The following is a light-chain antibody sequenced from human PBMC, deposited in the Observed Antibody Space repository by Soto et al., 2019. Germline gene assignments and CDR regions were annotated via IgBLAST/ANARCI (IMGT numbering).Light chain of an antibody. V-gene: IGKV2-28*01. J-gene: IGKJ5*01. CDR3: MQGTHWPIT. Sequence: DSVMTQSPLSLPVTPGEPASISCRSSQSLLHSNGYNYLDWYLQKPGQSPQLLIYLGSNRASGVPDRFSGSGSGTDFTLKISRVEAEDVGVYYCMQGTHWPITFGQGTRLEIK. CDR1: QSLLHSNGYNY. CDR2: LGS.